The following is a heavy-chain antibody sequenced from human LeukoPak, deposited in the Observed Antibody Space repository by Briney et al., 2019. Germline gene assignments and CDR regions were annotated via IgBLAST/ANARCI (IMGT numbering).Heavy chain of an antibody. V-gene: IGHV3-7*01. CDR1: GFTLGTSW. CDR2: IDRDGIQI. CDR3: ARGGLSAGFDY. D-gene: IGHD3-10*01. Sequence: GGSLRLSCVASGFTLGTSWMTWVRQAPGKGLEWVTNIDRDGIQIDYLDSVKGRFTISRDSANNALYLQMNSLRAEDTAIYYCARGGLSAGFDYWGQGTLVTVSS. J-gene: IGHJ4*02.